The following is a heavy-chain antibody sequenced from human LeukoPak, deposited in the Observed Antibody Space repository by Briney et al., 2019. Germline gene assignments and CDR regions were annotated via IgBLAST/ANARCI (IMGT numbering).Heavy chain of an antibody. J-gene: IGHJ4*02. CDR1: GGSISGTGYY. CDR2: IYYSGSS. V-gene: IGHV4-39*01. Sequence: SETLSLTCTVSGGSISGTGYYWGWIRQPPGKGLELIGSIYYSGSSYYNPSLKSRVTISVDTSKNQFSLKLSSVTAADTAVYYCARLKGYNYGYSDYWGQGTLATVSS. CDR3: ARLKGYNYGYSDY. D-gene: IGHD5-18*01.